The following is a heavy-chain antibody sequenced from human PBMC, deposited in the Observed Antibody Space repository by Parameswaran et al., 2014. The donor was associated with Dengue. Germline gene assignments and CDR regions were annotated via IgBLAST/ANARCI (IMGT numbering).Heavy chain of an antibody. V-gene: IGHV3-53*01. CDR2: IYSGGST. D-gene: IGHD3-9*01. CDR3: ARAFEDYYYGMDV. Sequence: VRQMPGKGLEWVSVIYSGGSTYYADSVKGRFTISRDNSKNTLYLQMNSLRAEDTAVYYCARAFEDYYYGMDVWGQGTTVTVSS. J-gene: IGHJ6*02.